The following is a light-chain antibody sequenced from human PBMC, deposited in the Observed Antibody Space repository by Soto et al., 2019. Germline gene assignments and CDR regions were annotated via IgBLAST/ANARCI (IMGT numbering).Light chain of an antibody. V-gene: IGKV3-20*01. CDR2: GAS. CDR1: QSITNNY. J-gene: IGKJ2*01. CDR3: QQYYSFPYT. Sequence: ETVLTQSPGTLSLSPGERATLSCRASQSITNNYLAWYQQKPGQAPRLLIYGASSRVTGIPDRFSGSGSGTDFTLTISRLEPEDFATYYCQQYYSFPYTFGQGTKLEIK.